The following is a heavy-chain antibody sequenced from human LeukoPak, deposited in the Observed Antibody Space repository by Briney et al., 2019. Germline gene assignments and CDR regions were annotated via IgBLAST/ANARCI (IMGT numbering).Heavy chain of an antibody. Sequence: SETLSLTCAVYGGSFSGYYWSWIRQPPGKGLEWIGEINHSGSTNYNPSLKSRVTISVDTSKNQFSPKLSSVTAADTAVYYCARESGDYDFWSGYYRGAFDYWGQGTLVTVSS. D-gene: IGHD3-3*01. J-gene: IGHJ4*02. CDR2: INHSGST. CDR3: ARESGDYDFWSGYYRGAFDY. CDR1: GGSFSGYY. V-gene: IGHV4-34*01.